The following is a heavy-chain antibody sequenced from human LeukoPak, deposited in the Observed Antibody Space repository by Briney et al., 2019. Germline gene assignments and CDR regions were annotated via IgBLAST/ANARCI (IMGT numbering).Heavy chain of an antibody. J-gene: IGHJ4*02. D-gene: IGHD3-10*01. CDR1: GGSISCGSYY. CDR3: ATDASYYGSGSYYAPFDY. CDR2: IYTSGST. Sequence: SQTLSLTCTVSGGSISCGSYYWSWIRQPAGKGLEWIGRIYTSGSTNYNPSLKSRVTISVDSSKNQFSLKLSSVTAADTAVYYCATDASYYGSGSYYAPFDYLGQGTLVTVSS. V-gene: IGHV4-61*02.